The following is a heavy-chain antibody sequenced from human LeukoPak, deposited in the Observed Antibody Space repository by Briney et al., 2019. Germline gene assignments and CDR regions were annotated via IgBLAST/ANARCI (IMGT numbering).Heavy chain of an antibody. V-gene: IGHV3-11*01. Sequence: GGSLTLSCVASRFTLSDYYISWIRQAPAKGLAGVSYIYISDSTIYYPDSLKGRLTISSDNAKNKLYLQMNSLRAEDTAVYYCARPDYMYYDYVLGGAFDIWGKGTMVTVAS. CDR1: RFTLSDYY. D-gene: IGHD3-16*01. CDR2: IYISDSTI. J-gene: IGHJ3*02. CDR3: ARPDYMYYDYVLGGAFDI.